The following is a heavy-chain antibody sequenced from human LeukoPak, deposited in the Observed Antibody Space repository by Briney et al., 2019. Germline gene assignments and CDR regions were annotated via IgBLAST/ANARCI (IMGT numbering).Heavy chain of an antibody. V-gene: IGHV3-64*04. Sequence: GRSLRLSCSASGFTFSSYAMHWVRQAPGKGLEYVSAISTNGGSTYYADSVKGRFTISRDNSKNTLYLQMNSLRVADTAVYYCAKVRNSGWSPSGFDYWGQGTLVTVSS. CDR1: GFTFSSYA. J-gene: IGHJ4*02. D-gene: IGHD6-19*01. CDR2: ISTNGGST. CDR3: AKVRNSGWSPSGFDY.